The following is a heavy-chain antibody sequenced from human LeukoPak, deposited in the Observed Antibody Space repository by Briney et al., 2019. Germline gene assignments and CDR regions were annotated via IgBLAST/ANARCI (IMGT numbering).Heavy chain of an antibody. CDR3: AGAILGYCSGGSCYSTYYFDY. CDR1: GGSISSGGYS. CDR2: IYHSGST. Sequence: SETLSLTCAVSGGSISSGGYSWRWIRQPPGKGLEWIGYIYHSGSTYYNPSLKSRVTISVDRSKNQFSLKLSSVTAADTAVYYCAGAILGYCSGGSCYSTYYFDYWGQGTLATVSS. D-gene: IGHD2-15*01. J-gene: IGHJ4*02. V-gene: IGHV4-30-2*01.